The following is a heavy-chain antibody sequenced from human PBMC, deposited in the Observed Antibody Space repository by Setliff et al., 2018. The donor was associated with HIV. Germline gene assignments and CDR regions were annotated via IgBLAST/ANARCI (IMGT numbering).Heavy chain of an antibody. V-gene: IGHV1-2*04. CDR3: ARGMDYYDTSGYYQYYFDY. Sequence: ASVKVSCKASGYSFTDYYIHWVRQAPGQGLEWMGWINPKSDGTNYAQKFQGWITMTRDTSIGTAYMELSRLRSDDTAVYYCARGMDYYDTSGYYQYYFDYWGQGTLVTVSS. CDR2: INPKSDGT. J-gene: IGHJ4*02. CDR1: GYSFTDYY. D-gene: IGHD3-22*01.